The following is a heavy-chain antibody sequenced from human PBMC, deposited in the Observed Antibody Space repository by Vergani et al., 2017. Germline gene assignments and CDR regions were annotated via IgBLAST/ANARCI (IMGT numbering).Heavy chain of an antibody. V-gene: IGHV1-2*02. CDR3: ARESSGGSSDDAFDI. CDR1: GYTFTGYY. J-gene: IGHJ3*02. Sequence: QVQLVQSGAEVKKPGASVKVSCKASGYTFTGYYMHWVRQAPGQGLEWMGWINPNSGGTNYAQKFQGRVTMTRDTSISTAYMELSRLRSDDTAVYYCARESSGGSSDDAFDIWGQGTMVTVSS. D-gene: IGHD2-15*01. CDR2: INPNSGGT.